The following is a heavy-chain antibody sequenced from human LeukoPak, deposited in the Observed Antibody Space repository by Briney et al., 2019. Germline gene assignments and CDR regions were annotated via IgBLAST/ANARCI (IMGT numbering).Heavy chain of an antibody. V-gene: IGHV4-34*01. CDR3: ARLGYSGYWGRDY. J-gene: IGHJ4*02. CDR2: INHSGST. CDR1: GGSFSGYY. Sequence: SETLSLTCAVYGGSFSGYYWSWIRQPPGKGLEWIGEINHSGSTNYNPSLKSRVTISVDTSKNQSSLKLSSVTAADTAVYYCARLGYSGYWGRDYWGQGTLVTVSS. D-gene: IGHD5-12*01.